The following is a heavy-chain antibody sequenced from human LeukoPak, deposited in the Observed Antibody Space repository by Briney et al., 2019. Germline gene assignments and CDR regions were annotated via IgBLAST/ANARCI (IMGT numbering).Heavy chain of an antibody. CDR3: ARAGEWLVNAFDI. CDR2: IYSGGST. J-gene: IGHJ3*02. CDR1: GFTVSSNY. V-gene: IGHV3-66*01. D-gene: IGHD6-19*01. Sequence: PGGSLRLSCAASGFTVSSNYMSWVRQAPGKGLEWVSVIYSGGSTYYADSVKGRFTISRDNSKNTLYLQMNSLRAEDTAVYYCARAGEWLVNAFDIWGQGTMVTVSS.